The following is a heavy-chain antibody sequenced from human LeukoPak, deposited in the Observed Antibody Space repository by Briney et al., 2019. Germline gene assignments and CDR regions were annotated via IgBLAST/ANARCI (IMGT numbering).Heavy chain of an antibody. CDR3: VSPRGFSHGYFDY. Sequence: MPSETPSLTCTVSGGSISSSSAYWGWIRQPPGKGLEWIGSIYYSKNTYYNPSLKSRVTISADTSKNQFSLTLGSVSATDTAVYYCVSPRGFSHGYFDYWGQGTLVTVSS. V-gene: IGHV4-39*01. D-gene: IGHD5-18*01. CDR1: GGSISSSSAY. CDR2: IYYSKNT. J-gene: IGHJ4*02.